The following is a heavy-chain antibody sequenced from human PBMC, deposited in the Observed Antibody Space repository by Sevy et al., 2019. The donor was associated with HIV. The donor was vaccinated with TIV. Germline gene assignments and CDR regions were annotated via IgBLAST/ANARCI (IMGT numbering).Heavy chain of an antibody. D-gene: IGHD2-2*01. J-gene: IGHJ6*02. CDR2: MNPDSGRR. V-gene: IGHV1-8*01. CDR1: GYSLNSYD. Sequence: ASVKVSCKASGYSLNSYDINWVRQATGQGLEWMGWMNPDSGRRGYAPKFQGRVTMTTDTSKGTAYMELRGLRSDDSAVYYGARADLDSTTFFYYYGLDVWGQGTTVTVSS. CDR3: ARADLDSTTFFYYYGLDV.